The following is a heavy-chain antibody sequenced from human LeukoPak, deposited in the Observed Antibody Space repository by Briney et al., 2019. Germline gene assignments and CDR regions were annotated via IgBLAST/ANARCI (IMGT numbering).Heavy chain of an antibody. CDR3: ARDHSRGLLWFGEFLFDP. D-gene: IGHD3-10*01. Sequence: GGSLRLSCAASGFTFSSYAMHWVRQAPGKGLEWVAVISYDGSNKYYADSVKDRFTISRDNSKNTLYLQMNSLRAEDTAVYYCARDHSRGLLWFGEFLFDPWGQGTLVTVFS. V-gene: IGHV3-30-3*01. J-gene: IGHJ5*02. CDR1: GFTFSSYA. CDR2: ISYDGSNK.